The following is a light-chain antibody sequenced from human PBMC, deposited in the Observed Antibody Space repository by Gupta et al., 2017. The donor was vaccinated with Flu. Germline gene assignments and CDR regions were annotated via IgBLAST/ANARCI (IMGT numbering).Light chain of an antibody. Sequence: EIVLTQSPATLSLSPGERATLSCRASQSISSALAWYQQKSGQAPRLLICDASQRATGIPARFSGSGSGTDFTLTISRLEPEDFAVYYCQQRNNWPPIAFGQGTRLEI. V-gene: IGKV3-11*01. CDR3: QQRNNWPPIA. CDR1: QSISSA. CDR2: DAS. J-gene: IGKJ5*01.